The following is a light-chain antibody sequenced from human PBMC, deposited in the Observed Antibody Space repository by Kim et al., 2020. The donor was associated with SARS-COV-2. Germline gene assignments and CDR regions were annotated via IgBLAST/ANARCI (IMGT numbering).Light chain of an antibody. CDR2: WAS. V-gene: IGKV4-1*01. CDR3: QQYYSTPRT. J-gene: IGKJ1*01. CDR1: QSVLYSSNNKNY. Sequence: DIVMTQSPDFLAVSLCERATINCKSSQSVLYSSNNKNYLAWYQQKPGQPPKLLIYWASTRESGVLDRFSGSGSGTDFTLTISSLQAEDVAVYSCQQYYSTPRTFGQGTKVDIK.